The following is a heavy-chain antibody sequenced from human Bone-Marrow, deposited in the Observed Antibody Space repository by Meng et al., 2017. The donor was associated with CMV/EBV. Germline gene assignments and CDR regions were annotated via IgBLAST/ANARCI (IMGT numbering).Heavy chain of an antibody. CDR1: GYTFTSYG. J-gene: IGHJ3*02. V-gene: IGHV1-2*02. CDR3: ARDHIRGATMKSHDAFDI. CDR2: INPNSGGT. Sequence: ASVKVSCKASGYTFTSYGISWVRQAPGQGLEWMGWINPNSGGTKYAQKFQGRVTVTRDTSISAAYMELSRLRSDDTAMYYCARDHIRGATMKSHDAFDIWGQGTMVTVSS. D-gene: IGHD3-22*01.